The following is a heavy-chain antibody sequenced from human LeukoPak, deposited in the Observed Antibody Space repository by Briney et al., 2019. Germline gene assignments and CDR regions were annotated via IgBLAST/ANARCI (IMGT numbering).Heavy chain of an antibody. CDR1: GGSISSGSYY. CDR2: IYTSGST. D-gene: IGHD1-26*01. V-gene: IGHV4-61*02. Sequence: SQTLSLTCTVSGGSISSGSYYWSWIRQPAGKGLEWIGRIYTSGSTNYNPSLKSRVTISVDTSKNQFSLKLSSVTAADTAVYYCAREAKVLVRVPTGSSDEWGQGTLVTVSS. CDR3: AREAKVLVRVPTGSSDE. J-gene: IGHJ4*02.